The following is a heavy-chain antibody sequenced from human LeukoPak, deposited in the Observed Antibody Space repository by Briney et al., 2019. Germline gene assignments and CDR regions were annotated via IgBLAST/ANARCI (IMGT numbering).Heavy chain of an antibody. D-gene: IGHD3-22*01. Sequence: GESLKISCKGSGYSFTSYWIGWVRQTPGKGLEWMGIIYPGDSDTRYNPSFQGQVTISADKSISTAYLQWSSLKASDTAMYYCARHPYYYDSSTYYYMDVWGKGTTVTVSS. V-gene: IGHV5-51*01. CDR3: ARHPYYYDSSTYYYMDV. CDR1: GYSFTSYW. CDR2: IYPGDSDT. J-gene: IGHJ6*03.